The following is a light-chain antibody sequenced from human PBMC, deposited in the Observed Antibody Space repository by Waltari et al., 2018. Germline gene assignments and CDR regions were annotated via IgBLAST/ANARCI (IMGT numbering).Light chain of an antibody. CDR2: EVK. CDR3: SSYTDTSTLLV. J-gene: IGLJ2*01. V-gene: IGLV2-14*01. CDR1: SSDVGGYNY. Sequence: QSALTQAASVSGSPGQSITISCTGTSSDVGGYNYVSWYQHHPGKAPKLLIYEVKNRPSGVSGRFSGSKSGNSASLTISGLQAEDEADYYCSSYTDTSTLLVFGGGTKLTVL.